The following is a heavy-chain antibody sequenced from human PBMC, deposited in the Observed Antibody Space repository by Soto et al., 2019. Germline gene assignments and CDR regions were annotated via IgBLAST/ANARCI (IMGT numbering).Heavy chain of an antibody. D-gene: IGHD3-3*01. J-gene: IGHJ6*02. Sequence: SGESLKSSGKGSGYSFTSYWISWVRQMPGKGLEWMGRIDPSDSYTNYSPSFQGHVTISADKSISTAYLQWSSLKASDTAMYYCTRFEPTLAEAGLYYEVMDDCRHVTTVPV. CDR1: GYSFTSYW. CDR2: IDPSDSYT. V-gene: IGHV5-10-1*01. CDR3: TRFEPTLAEAGLYYEVMDD.